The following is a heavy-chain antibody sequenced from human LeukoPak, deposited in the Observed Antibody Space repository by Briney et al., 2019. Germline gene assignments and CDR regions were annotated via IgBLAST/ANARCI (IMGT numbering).Heavy chain of an antibody. CDR3: AKDLSPEMATIGVFDY. D-gene: IGHD5-24*01. J-gene: IGHJ4*02. CDR1: GFTFSSYG. V-gene: IGHV3-30*02. Sequence: PGGSLRLSCAASGFTFSSYGMHWVRQAPGKGLEWVAFIRYDGSNKYYADSVKGRFTISRDNSKHALYLQMNSLRAEDTAVYYCAKDLSPEMATIGVFDYWGQGTLVTVSS. CDR2: IRYDGSNK.